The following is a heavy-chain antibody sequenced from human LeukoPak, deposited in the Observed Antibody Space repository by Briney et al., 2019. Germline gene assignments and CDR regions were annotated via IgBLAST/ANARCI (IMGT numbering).Heavy chain of an antibody. V-gene: IGHV4-4*07. CDR2: IYTSGST. Sequence: PSETLSLTRTVSGGSINSYYWNWIRQPAGKGLEWIGHIYTSGSTNYNPSLKSRVTMSVDTSKNQFSLKMSSVSAADTAVYYCARGFYDGRGYSFGYWGQGTLVTVSS. CDR3: ARGFYDGRGYSFGY. CDR1: GGSINSYY. J-gene: IGHJ4*02. D-gene: IGHD3-22*01.